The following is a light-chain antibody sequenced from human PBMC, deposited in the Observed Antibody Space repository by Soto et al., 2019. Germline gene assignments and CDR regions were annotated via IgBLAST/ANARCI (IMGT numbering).Light chain of an antibody. V-gene: IGKV1-39*01. CDR1: QSISSY. J-gene: IGKJ1*01. CDR2: LAL. Sequence: DIQMTQSPSSLSASVGDRVTITCRASQSISSYLNWYQHKPGKAPTLLLYLALHLQSGVPSRFSGGGSGTEFTLTITSLQPEDFATYFCQQTYTSPVTFGHGTKVDIK. CDR3: QQTYTSPVT.